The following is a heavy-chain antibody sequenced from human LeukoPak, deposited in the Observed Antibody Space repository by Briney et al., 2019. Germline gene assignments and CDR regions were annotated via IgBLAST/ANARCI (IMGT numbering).Heavy chain of an antibody. CDR2: FDPEDGET. D-gene: IGHD3-22*01. Sequence: ASVKVSCKVSGYTLTELSMHWVRQAPGKGLEWMGSFDPEDGETIYAQKFQGRVTMTEDTSTDTAYMELSSLRSEDTAVYYCASHPPYYYDSSGYYLYPWGQGTLVTVSS. J-gene: IGHJ5*02. V-gene: IGHV1-24*01. CDR3: ASHPPYYYDSSGYYLYP. CDR1: GYTLTELS.